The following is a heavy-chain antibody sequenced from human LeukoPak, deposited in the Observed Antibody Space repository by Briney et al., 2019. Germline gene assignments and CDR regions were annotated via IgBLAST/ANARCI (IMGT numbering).Heavy chain of an antibody. V-gene: IGHV3-30-3*01. CDR2: ISYDGSNK. D-gene: IGHD3-22*01. J-gene: IGHJ3*02. CDR1: GFTFSSYA. CDR3: ARDWYYYDSRDPLDAFDI. Sequence: GGSLRLSCAASGFTFSSYAMHWVRQAPGKGLEWVAVISYDGSNKYYADSVKGRFTISRDNSKNTLYLQMNSLRAEDTAVYYCARDWYYYDSRDPLDAFDIWGQGTMVTVSS.